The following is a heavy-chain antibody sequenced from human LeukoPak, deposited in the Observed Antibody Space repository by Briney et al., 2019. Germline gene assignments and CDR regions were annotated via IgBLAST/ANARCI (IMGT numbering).Heavy chain of an antibody. CDR2: ITGGAENT. Sequence: AGGSLRLYCAASGFTFSSYSMGWVRQAPGQGLKWLSTITGGAENTYYADSVKGRFTISRDNSKNTVYLQMNSLRAEDTAVYYCAKVLSGSQDYWGQGTLVTVFS. V-gene: IGHV3-23*01. D-gene: IGHD1-26*01. J-gene: IGHJ4*02. CDR1: GFTFSSYS. CDR3: AKVLSGSQDY.